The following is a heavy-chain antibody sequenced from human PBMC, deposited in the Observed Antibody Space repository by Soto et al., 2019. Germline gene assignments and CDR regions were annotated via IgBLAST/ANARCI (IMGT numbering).Heavy chain of an antibody. V-gene: IGHV4-34*01. CDR2: INHSGST. J-gene: IGHJ6*02. CDR3: ARGGEYVLLWFGELLQPKDYYYYGMDV. D-gene: IGHD3-10*01. CDR1: GGSFSGYY. Sequence: SETLSLTCAVYGGSFSGYYWTWIRQPPETGLEWIGEINHSGSTNYNPSHKSRVTKSVDTSKNQFSLKLSSVTVADTAVYYCARGGEYVLLWFGELLQPKDYYYYGMDVWGQGTTVTVSS.